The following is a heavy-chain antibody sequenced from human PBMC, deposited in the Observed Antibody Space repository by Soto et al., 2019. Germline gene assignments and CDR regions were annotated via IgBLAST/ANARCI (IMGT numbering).Heavy chain of an antibody. CDR2: IIPVFGTP. Sequence: QVQLVQSGAEVKKPGSSVKVSCKASGGTLSNYGISWVRQAPGQGLEWMGGIIPVFGTPNYAQKFQGRVTSSADEPTTTVYMEVSSLTSEDTAVYYCGRGDATKIVVTTYYGMDVWGQGTTVTVSS. CDR3: GRGDATKIVVTTYYGMDV. V-gene: IGHV1-69*12. D-gene: IGHD3-22*01. J-gene: IGHJ6*02. CDR1: GGTLSNYG.